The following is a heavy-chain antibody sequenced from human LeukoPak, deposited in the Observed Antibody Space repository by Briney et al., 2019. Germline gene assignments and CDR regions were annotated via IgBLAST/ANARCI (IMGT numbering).Heavy chain of an antibody. V-gene: IGHV4-34*01. D-gene: IGHD3-10*01. CDR1: GGSFSGYY. CDR2: INHSGST. J-gene: IGHJ4*02. CDR3: ARRRWFEESPTY. Sequence: PSETLSLTCAVYGGSFSGYYWSWIRQPPGKGLEWIGEINHSGSTNYNPSLKSRVTISVDTSKNQFSLKLSSVTAADTAVYYCARRRWFEESPTYWGQGTLVTVSS.